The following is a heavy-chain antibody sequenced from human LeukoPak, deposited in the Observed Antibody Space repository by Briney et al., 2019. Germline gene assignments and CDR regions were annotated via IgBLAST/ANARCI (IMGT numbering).Heavy chain of an antibody. CDR1: GGSTSSSSYY. D-gene: IGHD3-16*02. CDR2: IYYSGST. Sequence: PSENLSLICTVSGGSTSSSSYYWVWIRQSPGKGLEWIGSIYYSGSTYYNPSLKSRVTLSVDTSNNHFSLRLSSVTAADTAVYYCAREGKYYDYVWGSYRYTFAHFDYWGQGTLVTVSS. CDR3: AREGKYYDYVWGSYRYTFAHFDY. V-gene: IGHV4-39*07. J-gene: IGHJ4*02.